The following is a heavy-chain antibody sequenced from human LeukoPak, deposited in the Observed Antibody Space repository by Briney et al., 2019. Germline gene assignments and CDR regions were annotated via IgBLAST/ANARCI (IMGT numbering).Heavy chain of an antibody. CDR3: AKVRNYCDSSGYFREGDY. D-gene: IGHD3-22*01. Sequence: GGSLRLSCAASGFTFSSYAMSLVRQAPGKGLEWVSAISGSGGSTYYADSVKGRFTISRDNSKNTLYLQMNSLRAEDTAVYYCAKVRNYCDSSGYFREGDYWGQGTLVTVSS. J-gene: IGHJ4*02. CDR1: GFTFSSYA. V-gene: IGHV3-23*01. CDR2: ISGSGGST.